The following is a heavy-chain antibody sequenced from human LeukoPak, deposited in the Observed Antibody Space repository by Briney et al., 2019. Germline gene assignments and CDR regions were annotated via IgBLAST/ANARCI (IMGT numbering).Heavy chain of an antibody. CDR1: GYSISSGYY. D-gene: IGHD5-18*01. Sequence: SETLSLTCTVSGYSISSGYYWGWIRQPPGKGLAWIGSIYHSGSTYYNPSLKSRVTISVDTSKNQFSLKLSSVTAADTAVYYCARESTEGIQLWFVREYYYYMDVWGKGTTVTVSS. J-gene: IGHJ6*03. V-gene: IGHV4-38-2*02. CDR2: IYHSGST. CDR3: ARESTEGIQLWFVREYYYYMDV.